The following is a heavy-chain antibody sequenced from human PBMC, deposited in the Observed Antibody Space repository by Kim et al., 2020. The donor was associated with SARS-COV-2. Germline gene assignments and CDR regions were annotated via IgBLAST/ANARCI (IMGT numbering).Heavy chain of an antibody. D-gene: IGHD3-3*01. CDR1: GFTVSSNY. CDR2: IYSGGST. Sequence: GGSLRLSCAASGFTVSSNYMIWVRQAPGKGLEWVSVIYSGGSTYYADSVKGRFTISRDNSKNTLYLQMNSLRAEDTAVYYCARDSYYDFWSGYGDYYYYYMDVWGKGTTVTVSS. J-gene: IGHJ6*03. V-gene: IGHV3-66*01. CDR3: ARDSYYDFWSGYGDYYYYYMDV.